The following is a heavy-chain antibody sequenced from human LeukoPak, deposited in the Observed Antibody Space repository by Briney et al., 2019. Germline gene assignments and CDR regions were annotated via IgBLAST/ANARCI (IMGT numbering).Heavy chain of an antibody. Sequence: GGSLRLSCAASGFTFSSYAMHWVRQAPGKGLEWVAVISYDGSNKYYADSVKGRFTISRDNSKNSLYLQMNSLRAEDTAVYYCARGIGSSWYVSGFDIWGQGTMVTVSS. J-gene: IGHJ3*02. D-gene: IGHD6-13*01. V-gene: IGHV3-30-3*01. CDR1: GFTFSSYA. CDR2: ISYDGSNK. CDR3: ARGIGSSWYVSGFDI.